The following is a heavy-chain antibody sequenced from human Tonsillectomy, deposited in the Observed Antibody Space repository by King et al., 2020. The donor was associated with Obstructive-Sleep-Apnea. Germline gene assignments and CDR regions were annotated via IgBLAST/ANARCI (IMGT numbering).Heavy chain of an antibody. CDR1: GFTFSSYA. D-gene: IGHD2-15*01. J-gene: IGHJ6*02. CDR3: AREGGYCSGGSCYLYYYGMDV. CDR2: ISYDGSNK. V-gene: IGHV3-30-3*01. Sequence: HVQLVESGGGVVQPGRSLRLSCAASGFTFSSYAMHWVRQAPGKGLEWVAVISYDGSNKYYADSVKGRFTISRDNSKNTLYLQMNSLRAEDTAVYYCAREGGYCSGGSCYLYYYGMDVWGQGTTVTVSS.